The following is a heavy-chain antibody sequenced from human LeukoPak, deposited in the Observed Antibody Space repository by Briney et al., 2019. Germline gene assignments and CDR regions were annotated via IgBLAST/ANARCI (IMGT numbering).Heavy chain of an antibody. CDR1: GFTFSTYG. Sequence: VTSLRLSCAASGFTFSTYGMHWVRQAPGKGLEWVAIIWYNGNTKYYADSVKGRFTISRDNSKNTLYLQMNSLRAEDTAMYYCARETHGVNFDYWGQGTLVTVSS. CDR2: IWYNGNTK. V-gene: IGHV3-33*01. D-gene: IGHD4-17*01. CDR3: ARETHGVNFDY. J-gene: IGHJ4*02.